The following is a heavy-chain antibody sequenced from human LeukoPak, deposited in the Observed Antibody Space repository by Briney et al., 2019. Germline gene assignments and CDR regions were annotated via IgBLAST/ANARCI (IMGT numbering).Heavy chain of an antibody. CDR2: IYYSGST. V-gene: IGHV4-31*03. J-gene: IGHJ5*02. D-gene: IGHD2-8*01. CDR3: ARGGHCTHCWFDP. Sequence: PSETLSLTCTVSGGSISGGGYYWSWIRQHPGKGLEWIGYIYYSGSTYYNPSLKSRVTISVDTSKNQFSLKLSSVTAADTAVYYCARGGHCTHCWFDPWGQGTLVTVSS. CDR1: GGSISGGGYY.